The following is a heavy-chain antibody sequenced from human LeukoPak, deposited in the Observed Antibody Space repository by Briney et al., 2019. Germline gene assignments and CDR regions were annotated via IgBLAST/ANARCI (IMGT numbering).Heavy chain of an antibody. CDR1: GYTFTSYY. CDR2: INPSGGST. V-gene: IGHV1-46*01. CDR3: ARWPEDYYDSSGYYDAFDI. Sequence: ASVKVSCKASGYTFTSYYMHWVRQAPGQGLEWMGLINPSGGSTSYAQKFQGRVTMTRDTSTSTVYMELSSLRSEDTAVYYCARWPEDYYDSSGYYDAFDIWGQGTMVTVSS. J-gene: IGHJ3*02. D-gene: IGHD3-22*01.